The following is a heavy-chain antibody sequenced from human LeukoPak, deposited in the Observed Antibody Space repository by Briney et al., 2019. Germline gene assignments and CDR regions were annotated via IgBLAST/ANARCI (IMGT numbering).Heavy chain of an antibody. D-gene: IGHD4-17*01. Sequence: PSETLSLACTVSGGSISSYYWSWIRQPPGKGLEWIGYIYYSGSTYYNPSLKSRVTISVDTSKNQFSLKLSSVTAADTAVYYCARRPDYGDYVFDYWGQGTLVTVSS. CDR3: ARRPDYGDYVFDY. CDR2: IYYSGST. CDR1: GGSISSYY. J-gene: IGHJ4*02. V-gene: IGHV4-59*08.